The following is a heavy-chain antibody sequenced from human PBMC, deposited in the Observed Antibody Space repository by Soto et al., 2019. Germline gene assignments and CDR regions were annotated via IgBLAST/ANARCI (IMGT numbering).Heavy chain of an antibody. D-gene: IGHD4-17*01. J-gene: IGHJ4*02. Sequence: SEPLSLTCTVSGGSMSSNYWTWIRQSPGKGLEWIGYIYYTGSTKYNPSLKSRVTISLDTSKNQFSLRLTSVTSADTAVYYCARGGSYGDFFDYWGQGAQVTVSS. CDR3: ARGGSYGDFFDY. CDR1: GGSMSSNY. V-gene: IGHV4-59*01. CDR2: IYYTGST.